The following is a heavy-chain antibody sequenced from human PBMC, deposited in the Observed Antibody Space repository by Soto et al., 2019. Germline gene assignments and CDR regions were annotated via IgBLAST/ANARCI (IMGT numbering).Heavy chain of an antibody. CDR2: TYHSGNP. CDR1: GDTISTGGYT. Sequence: PSETLSLTCDVSGDTISTGGYTWAWIRQPPGKALEWIGHTYHSGNPYYNPSLKSRVTISVDTSKNQFSLKLSSVTAADTAVYYCARATSHFDYWGQGTLVTVSS. J-gene: IGHJ4*02. V-gene: IGHV4-30-2*05. CDR3: ARATSHFDY. D-gene: IGHD2-2*01.